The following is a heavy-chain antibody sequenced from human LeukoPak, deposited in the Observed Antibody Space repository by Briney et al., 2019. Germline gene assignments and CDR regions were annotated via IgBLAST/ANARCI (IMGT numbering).Heavy chain of an antibody. CDR3: ARANVPGIAVAGTSFDY. J-gene: IGHJ4*02. CDR1: GGTFSSYA. D-gene: IGHD6-19*01. CDR2: IIPILGIA. Sequence: ASVKVSCKASGGTFSSYAISWVRQAPGQGLEWMGRIIPILGIANYAQKFQGRVTITADKSTSTAYMELSSLRSEDTAVYYCARANVPGIAVAGTSFDYWGQGTLVTVSS. V-gene: IGHV1-69*04.